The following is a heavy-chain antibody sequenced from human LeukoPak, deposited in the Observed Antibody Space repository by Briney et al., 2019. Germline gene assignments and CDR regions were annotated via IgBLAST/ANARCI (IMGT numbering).Heavy chain of an antibody. CDR1: GGSISSAPYY. CDR3: ARRLEIPGGIGWFDP. V-gene: IGHV4-30-2*01. J-gene: IGHJ5*02. Sequence: PSETLSLTYTVSGGSISSAPYYWSWIRQPPGKGLEWIGYISHSGSTYYNPSFKSRVTISVDRSKNQFSLKLSSVTAADTAVYYCARRLEIPGGIGWFDPWGQGTLVTVSS. D-gene: IGHD2-2*01. CDR2: ISHSGST.